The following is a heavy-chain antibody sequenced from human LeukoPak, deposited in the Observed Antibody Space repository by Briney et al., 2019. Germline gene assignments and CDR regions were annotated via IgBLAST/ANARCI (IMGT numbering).Heavy chain of an antibody. J-gene: IGHJ6*02. V-gene: IGHV1-69*04. D-gene: IGHD2-15*01. CDR1: GGSFSNYA. CDR3: ASGLGFCSGSDCTNLVKDYYYGMNV. CDR2: ITPIVDIA. Sequence: GASAKVSCKASGGSFSNYAFSWVRQAPGQGLEWMGRITPIVDIATYIQKFQGRVTITANKFTSTAYMELSSLTSEDTAVYYCASGLGFCSGSDCTNLVKDYYYGMNVWGQGTTVTVSS.